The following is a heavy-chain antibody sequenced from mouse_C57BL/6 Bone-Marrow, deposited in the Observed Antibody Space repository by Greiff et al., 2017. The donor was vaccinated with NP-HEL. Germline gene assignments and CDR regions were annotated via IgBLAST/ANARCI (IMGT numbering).Heavy chain of an antibody. CDR2: INPYNGGT. D-gene: IGHD3-2*02. V-gene: IGHV1-19*01. CDR3: ARGDSSGPAWFAY. J-gene: IGHJ3*01. CDR1: GYTFTDYY. Sequence: EVQLQQSGPVLVKPGASVKMSCKASGYTFTDYYMNWVKQSHGKSLEWIGVINPYNGGTSYNQKFKGKATLTVDKSSSTAYMELNSLTSEDSAVYYCARGDSSGPAWFAYWGQGTLVTVSA.